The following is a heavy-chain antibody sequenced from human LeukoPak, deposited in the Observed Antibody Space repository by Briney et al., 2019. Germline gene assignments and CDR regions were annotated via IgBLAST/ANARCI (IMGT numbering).Heavy chain of an antibody. D-gene: IGHD3-10*01. V-gene: IGHV3-30*02. CDR2: MRYDGSNK. CDR3: AKDHWFGEFKDYYYMDV. Sequence: GGSLRLSCAASGFTFSSYGMHWVRQAPGKGLEWVAFMRYDGSNKYYADSVKGRFTISRDNSKNTLYLQMNSLRAEDTAVYYCAKDHWFGEFKDYYYMDVWGKGTTVTISS. J-gene: IGHJ6*03. CDR1: GFTFSSYG.